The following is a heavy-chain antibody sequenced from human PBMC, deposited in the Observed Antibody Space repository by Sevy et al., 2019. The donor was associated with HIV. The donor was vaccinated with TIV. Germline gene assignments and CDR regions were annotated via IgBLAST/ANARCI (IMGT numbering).Heavy chain of an antibody. Sequence: ASMKVSCKVSGYTLSELSMHWVRLAPGKGLEWMGSFDPEDEETTYAQKFQGRVTMTEDTSTDTAYMELSSLRSEDTAVYYCATTKDYHDSSGSPFDYWGQGTLVTVSS. D-gene: IGHD3-22*01. CDR3: ATTKDYHDSSGSPFDY. CDR2: FDPEDEET. J-gene: IGHJ4*02. CDR1: GYTLSELS. V-gene: IGHV1-24*01.